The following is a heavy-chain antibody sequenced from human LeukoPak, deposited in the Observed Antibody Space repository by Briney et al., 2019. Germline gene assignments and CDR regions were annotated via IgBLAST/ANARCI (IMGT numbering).Heavy chain of an antibody. Sequence: ASVKVSCKASGYRFISNYIQWVRQAPGLGPEWMGWMHPGNGNTRYAEKFQCRGTMTRDTSINTAYMDLSSLRSDDTAVYYCAREGSYCVGGDCYSFDFWGQGTLITVSS. CDR2: MHPGNGNT. D-gene: IGHD2-21*02. V-gene: IGHV1-2*02. CDR1: GYRFISNY. J-gene: IGHJ4*02. CDR3: AREGSYCVGGDCYSFDF.